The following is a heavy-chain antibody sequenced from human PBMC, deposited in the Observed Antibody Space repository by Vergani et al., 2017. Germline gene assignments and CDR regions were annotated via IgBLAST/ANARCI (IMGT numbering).Heavy chain of an antibody. CDR2: ISGSGGST. CDR3: ALDYGGNAGAFDI. CDR1: GFIFNTYV. Sequence: EVQLLESGGGLVQPGGSLRLSCAASGFIFNTYVMSWVRQAPGKGLEWVSAISGSGGSTYYADSVKGRFTISRDNSKNTLYLQMNSLRAEDTAVYYCALDYGGNAGAFDIWGQGTMVTVSS. V-gene: IGHV3-23*01. J-gene: IGHJ3*02. D-gene: IGHD4-23*01.